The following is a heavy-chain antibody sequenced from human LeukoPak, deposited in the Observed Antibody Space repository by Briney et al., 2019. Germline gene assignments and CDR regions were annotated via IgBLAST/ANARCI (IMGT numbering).Heavy chain of an antibody. V-gene: IGHV3-66*01. CDR1: GFTVSSNY. Sequence: GGSLRLSCAASGFTVSSNYMSWVRQAPGKGLEWVSVIYSGGSTYYADSVKGRFTISRDNSKNTLYLQMNSLRAEDTAVYYCARVIRWELLEDAFDIWGQGTMVTVSS. D-gene: IGHD1-26*01. CDR2: IYSGGST. CDR3: ARVIRWELLEDAFDI. J-gene: IGHJ3*02.